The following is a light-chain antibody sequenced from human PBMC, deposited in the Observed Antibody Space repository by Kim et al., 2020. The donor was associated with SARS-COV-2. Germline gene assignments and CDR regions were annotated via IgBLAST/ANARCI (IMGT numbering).Light chain of an antibody. V-gene: IGKV3-15*01. J-gene: IGKJ2*01. CDR3: QQYNNWPYT. CDR1: QSVSSN. Sequence: EIVMTQSPATLSVSPGERATLSCRASQSVSSNLAWYQQKPGQAPRLLIYGASTRATGIPSRFSGSGSGTEFTLTISSLQSEDFAVYSCQQYNNWPYTFGQGTKLEI. CDR2: GAS.